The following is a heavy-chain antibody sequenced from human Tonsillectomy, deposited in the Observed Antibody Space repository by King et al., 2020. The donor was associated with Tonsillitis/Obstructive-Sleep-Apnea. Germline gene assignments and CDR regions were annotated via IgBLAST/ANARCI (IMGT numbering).Heavy chain of an antibody. V-gene: IGHV7-4-1*02. J-gene: IGHJ5*02. CDR2: INTNPGNP. CDR3: ARDDYGDSVDHYWFDP. D-gene: IGHD4-17*01. CDR1: GYTFTSYA. Sequence: QLVQSGSELKKPGASVKVSCKASGYTFTSYAMNWVRQAPGQGLEWMGWINTNPGNPTYAQGFTGRFVFSLVTFVTTAYLQTSSLKAEETAVYYCARDDYGDSVDHYWFDPWGQGTLVTVSS.